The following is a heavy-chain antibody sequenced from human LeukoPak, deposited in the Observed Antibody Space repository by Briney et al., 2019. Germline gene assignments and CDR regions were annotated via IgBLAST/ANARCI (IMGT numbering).Heavy chain of an antibody. CDR2: IYSGGST. D-gene: IGHD3-3*01. Sequence: GGSLRLSCAASGFTVSSNYMSWVRQAPGKGLEWVSVIYSGGSTYYADSVKGRFTISRDNSKNTLYLRMNSLRAEDTAVYYCARALPYDFWSGYYHDYWGQGTLVTVSS. V-gene: IGHV3-66*02. CDR1: GFTVSSNY. CDR3: ARALPYDFWSGYYHDY. J-gene: IGHJ4*02.